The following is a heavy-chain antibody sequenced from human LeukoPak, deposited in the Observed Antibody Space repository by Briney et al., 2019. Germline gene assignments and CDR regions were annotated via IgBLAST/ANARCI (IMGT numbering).Heavy chain of an antibody. CDR1: GFTFSSYG. Sequence: GGSLRLSCAASGFTFSSYGMHWVRQAPGKGLEWVTFIRYDGSNKYYADSVKGRFTISRGNSKNTLYLQMNSLRAEDTAVYYCAKDSWELGATAEMDYWGQGTLVTVSS. J-gene: IGHJ4*02. V-gene: IGHV3-30*02. D-gene: IGHD1-26*01. CDR2: IRYDGSNK. CDR3: AKDSWELGATAEMDY.